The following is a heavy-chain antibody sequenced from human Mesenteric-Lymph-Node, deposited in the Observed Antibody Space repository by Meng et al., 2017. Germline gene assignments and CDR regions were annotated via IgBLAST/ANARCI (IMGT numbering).Heavy chain of an antibody. J-gene: IGHJ4*02. CDR2: INTDGRST. CDR1: GLTFSGYW. Sequence: EVQLVESGGGLVQPGGSLRLSCAASGLTFSGYWMHWVRQAPGKGLVWVSRINTDGRSTSYTDSVKGRFTISRDNAKKTLYLQMNSLRAEDTAVYYCVRWDYGVNSGPENWGQGTLVTVSS. CDR3: VRWDYGVNSGPEN. D-gene: IGHD4/OR15-4a*01. V-gene: IGHV3-74*01.